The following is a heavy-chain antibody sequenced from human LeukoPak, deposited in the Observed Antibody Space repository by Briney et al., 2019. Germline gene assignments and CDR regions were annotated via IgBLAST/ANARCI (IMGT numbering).Heavy chain of an antibody. Sequence: GGSLRLSCAASGFSFRNYAMSWVRQAPGKGLEWVSFISNSGDRREYADSVKGRFTISRDNSKNTLYLEMSSLRAEDMAVYYCAPVAVADSLDQYFEYWGQGTLVTVSS. D-gene: IGHD6-19*01. CDR3: APVAVADSLDQYFEY. CDR1: GFSFRNYA. V-gene: IGHV3-23*01. J-gene: IGHJ4*02. CDR2: ISNSGDRR.